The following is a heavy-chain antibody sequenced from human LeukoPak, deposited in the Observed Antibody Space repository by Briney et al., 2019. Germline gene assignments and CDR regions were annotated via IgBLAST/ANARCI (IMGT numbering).Heavy chain of an antibody. CDR2: IKQDGSEK. V-gene: IGHV3-7*01. CDR1: GFTFSSYS. J-gene: IGHJ4*02. Sequence: QPGGSLRLSCAASGFTFSSYSMSWVRQAPGKGLEWVANIKQDGSEKYYVDSVKGRFTISRDNAKNSLYLQMNSLRAEDTAVYYCARPQRITIFGVDSYYFDYWGQGTLVTVSS. CDR3: ARPQRITIFGVDSYYFDY. D-gene: IGHD3-3*01.